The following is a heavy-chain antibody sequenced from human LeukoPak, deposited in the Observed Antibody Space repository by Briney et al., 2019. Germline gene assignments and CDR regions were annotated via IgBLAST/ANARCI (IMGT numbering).Heavy chain of an antibody. J-gene: IGHJ3*02. D-gene: IGHD3-22*01. V-gene: IGHV4-59*08. CDR3: ARQSHIFYETSGYYSLWAFDI. CDR1: GGSLSVYY. CDR2: IYYSGST. Sequence: PSETLSLTYTFCGGSLSVYYWSCIRHPPGKALEGIGYIYYSGSTNYHPSLKRRVTISIDTSKNQFSLTLTSVTPADTAVYYCARQSHIFYETSGYYSLWAFDIWGQGTKVTVSS.